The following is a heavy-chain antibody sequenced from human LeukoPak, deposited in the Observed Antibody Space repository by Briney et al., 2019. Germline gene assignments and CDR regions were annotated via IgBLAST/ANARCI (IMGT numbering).Heavy chain of an antibody. CDR2: IYDSGST. Sequence: SETLSLTCTVSGGSISSYYWSWIRQPPGKGLEWIGNIYDSGSTNYNPPLKSRVTISVDTSKNQCSLKLSSVTAADTAVYYCARQSISGSSLSYFDYWGQGTLVNVSS. D-gene: IGHD3-22*01. J-gene: IGHJ4*02. CDR1: GGSISSYY. V-gene: IGHV4-59*01. CDR3: ARQSISGSSLSYFDY.